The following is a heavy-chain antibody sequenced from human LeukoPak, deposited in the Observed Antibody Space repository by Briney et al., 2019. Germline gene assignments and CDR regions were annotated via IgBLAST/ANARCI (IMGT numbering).Heavy chain of an antibody. Sequence: PSETLSLTCTVSGGSLSSGGYYWSWIRQPPGKGLEWIGYIYHSGSTYYNPSLKSRVTISVDRSKNQFSLKLSSVTAADTAVYYCARRANIYYFDYWGQGTLVTVSS. D-gene: IGHD4/OR15-4a*01. J-gene: IGHJ4*02. CDR2: IYHSGST. V-gene: IGHV4-30-2*01. CDR1: GGSLSSGGYY. CDR3: ARRANIYYFDY.